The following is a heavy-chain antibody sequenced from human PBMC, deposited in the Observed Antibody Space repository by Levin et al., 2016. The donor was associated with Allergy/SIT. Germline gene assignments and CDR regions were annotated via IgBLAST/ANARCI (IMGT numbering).Heavy chain of an antibody. CDR2: IYHSGST. Sequence: VRQAPGKGLEWIGEIYHSGSTNYNPSLKSRVTISVDKSKNQFSLKLSSVTAADTAVYYCARTPLMVRGGRWFDYWGQGTLVTVSS. CDR3: ARTPLMVRGGRWFDY. D-gene: IGHD3-10*01. V-gene: IGHV4-4*02. J-gene: IGHJ4*02.